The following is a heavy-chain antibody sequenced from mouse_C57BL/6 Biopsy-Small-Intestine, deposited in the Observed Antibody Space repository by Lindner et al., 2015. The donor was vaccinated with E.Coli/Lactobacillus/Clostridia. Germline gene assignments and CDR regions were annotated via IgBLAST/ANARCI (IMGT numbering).Heavy chain of an antibody. V-gene: IGHV1-14*01. J-gene: IGHJ4*01. Sequence: VQLQESGPELVKPGASVKMSCKASGYTFTSYVMHWVKQKPGQGLEWIGYINPYNDGTKYNEKFKGKATLTSDKSSSTAYMELSSLTSEDSAVYYCAREAYYSNSYAMDYWGQGTSVTVSS. CDR3: AREAYYSNSYAMDY. CDR2: INPYNDGT. D-gene: IGHD2-5*01. CDR1: GYTFTSYV.